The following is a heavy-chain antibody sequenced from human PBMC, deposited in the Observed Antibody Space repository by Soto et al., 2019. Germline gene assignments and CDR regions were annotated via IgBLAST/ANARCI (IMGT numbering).Heavy chain of an antibody. CDR2: MYFGGSF. J-gene: IGHJ5*02. Sequence: TRKPPGKGLEWIGFMYFGGSFNYNPSLTSRVTISVDSSKNQFYLKVTSVTAADTAVYYCARSYYDTTGFAVDPWGQGTLVTVSS. CDR3: ARSYYDTTGFAVDP. V-gene: IGHV4-59*08. D-gene: IGHD3-22*01.